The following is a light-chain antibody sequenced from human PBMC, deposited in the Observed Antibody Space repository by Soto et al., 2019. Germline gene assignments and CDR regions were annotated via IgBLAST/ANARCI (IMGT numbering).Light chain of an antibody. CDR1: QSDNSNY. J-gene: IGKJ3*01. CDR3: QQYGNSGVT. Sequence: IVLTQSAGTLSLSPGERTTLSCRPIQSDNSNYLAWHQQKPGQAPRLLIYAVSSRPTGIPDRFSGSGSGTEFTLTISRLEPEDFAVYYCQQYGNSGVTFGPGTKVDIK. CDR2: AVS. V-gene: IGKV3-20*01.